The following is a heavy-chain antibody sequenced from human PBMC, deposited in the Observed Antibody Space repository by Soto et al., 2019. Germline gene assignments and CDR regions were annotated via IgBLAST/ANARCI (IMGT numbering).Heavy chain of an antibody. CDR1: GFSVSNNY. V-gene: IGHV3-66*01. CDR3: AREGERPVVFFGTSYMDV. J-gene: IGHJ6*03. D-gene: IGHD3-3*02. Sequence: GGSLRLSCVASGFSVSNNYMTWVRQAPGMGLEWVSVMYSGGTTYYADSVKGRFTISRDNSKNTLYLQMNSLRAEDTAVYYCAREGERPVVFFGTSYMDVWGKGTTVTVSS. CDR2: MYSGGTT.